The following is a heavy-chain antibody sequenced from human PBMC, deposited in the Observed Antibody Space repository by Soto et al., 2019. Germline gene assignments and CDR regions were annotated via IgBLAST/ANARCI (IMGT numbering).Heavy chain of an antibody. D-gene: IGHD2-15*01. CDR1: GFPVTGKF. CDR3: ASLGFCHSETCPFDY. J-gene: IGHJ4*01. CDR2: TYTDGGA. Sequence: DVQLVETGGGWIQPGGSLRLSGAAFGFPVTGKFLSWVRQAPGKGLECVSVTYTDGGAFYADSVKGRFTISRDNSKNTVYLQMSSLRAEDTAVYYCASLGFCHSETCPFDYWGHGTLVTVSS. V-gene: IGHV3-53*02.